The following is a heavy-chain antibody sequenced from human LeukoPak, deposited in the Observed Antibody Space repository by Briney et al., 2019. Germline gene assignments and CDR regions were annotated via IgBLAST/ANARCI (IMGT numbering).Heavy chain of an antibody. CDR1: VYTFSDYY. D-gene: IGHD3-16*01. J-gene: IGHJ4*02. CDR2: ISISGYII. Sequence: GGSLRLSCAASVYTFSDYYVKCIRPAPGEGLEWGSYISISGYIINYADSVRGPVTISTDTAKNSLYLQINSLRVEDTAVYYCATYNKARGNRLFASWGQGTLVPASS. CDR3: ATYNKARGNRLFAS. V-gene: IGHV3-11*04.